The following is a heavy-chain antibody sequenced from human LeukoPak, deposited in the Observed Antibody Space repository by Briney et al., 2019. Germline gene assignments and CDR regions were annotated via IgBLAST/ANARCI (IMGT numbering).Heavy chain of an antibody. D-gene: IGHD5-18*01. J-gene: IGHJ4*02. CDR1: GXXFDDYG. Sequence: GGSLRLACAASGXXFDDYGMSWVXQXPXXXLXWVSGINWNGDSTGYADXVKGRFTISRDNARNSLYLQMNSLRAEDTALYYCAREAGYSYNFYFVYWVQGTLVTVSS. V-gene: IGHV3-20*04. CDR2: INWNGDST. CDR3: AREAGYSYNFYFVY.